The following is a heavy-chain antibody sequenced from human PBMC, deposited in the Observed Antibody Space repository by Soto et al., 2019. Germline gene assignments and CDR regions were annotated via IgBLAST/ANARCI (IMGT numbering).Heavy chain of an antibody. J-gene: IGHJ6*02. CDR2: TYHSGNP. CDR1: GDTISTGGYT. D-gene: IGHD5-12*01. V-gene: IGHV4-30-2*01. Sequence: PSETLSLTCDVSGDTISTGGYTWAWIRQPPGKALEWIGHTYHSGNPYYNPSLKSRVIISVDRSKNQFSLKLTSVTAADTAVYYCARVVAPRAWRSFMAVWGQGITVTVSS. CDR3: ARVVAPRAWRSFMAV.